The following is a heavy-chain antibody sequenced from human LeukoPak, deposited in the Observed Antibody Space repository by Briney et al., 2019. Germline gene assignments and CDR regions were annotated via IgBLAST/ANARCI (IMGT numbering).Heavy chain of an antibody. CDR2: INNSGST. CDR3: AGEGAYYYGSGSYYGPFER. V-gene: IGHV4-61*01. CDR1: GASVSSGSFY. Sequence: SETLSLTCPVSGASVSSGSFYWSWIRQPPGKALEWIGYINNSGSTNYNPSLKSRVTISVDTSKNQFSLKLSSVTAADTAVYYCAGEGAYYYGSGSYYGPFERWGQGALVTVSS. J-gene: IGHJ4*02. D-gene: IGHD3-10*01.